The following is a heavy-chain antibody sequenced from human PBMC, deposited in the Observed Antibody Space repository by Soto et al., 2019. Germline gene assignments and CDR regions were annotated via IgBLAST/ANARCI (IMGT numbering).Heavy chain of an antibody. CDR1: GGSVNSDNFY. CDR2: IYYTGST. V-gene: IGHV4-61*01. D-gene: IGHD3-3*02. Sequence: PETLSLTCTVSGGSVNSDNFYWSWIRQPPGRGLEWIGYIYYTGSTSYNPSLKSRVTISIDTSRNQFSLKLSSVTAADTAVYYWAREFSKSPEAFASWGQGSLVTVYS. J-gene: IGHJ4*02. CDR3: AREFSKSPEAFAS.